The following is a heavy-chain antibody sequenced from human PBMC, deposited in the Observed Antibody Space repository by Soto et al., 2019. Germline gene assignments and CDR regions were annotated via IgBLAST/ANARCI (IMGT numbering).Heavy chain of an antibody. Sequence: ASVKVSCKASGYTFTSYDINWVRQAAGQGLEWMGWMNPNSGNTGYAQKFQGRVTMTRNTSISTAYMELSSLRSEDTAVYYCARGLSGTTWDDYYHYMDVWGKRTTVTGSS. CDR2: MNPNSGNT. D-gene: IGHD1-7*01. CDR3: ARGLSGTTWDDYYHYMDV. V-gene: IGHV1-8*01. J-gene: IGHJ6*03. CDR1: GYTFTSYD.